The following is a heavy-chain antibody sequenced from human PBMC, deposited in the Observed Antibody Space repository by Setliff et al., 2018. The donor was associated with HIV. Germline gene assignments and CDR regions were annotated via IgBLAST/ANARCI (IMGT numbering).Heavy chain of an antibody. J-gene: IGHJ4*02. CDR1: GFTFSSYG. CDR3: AKGAVPAAIGGYYFDS. CDR2: TWYDGRNK. V-gene: IGHV3-33*06. D-gene: IGHD2-2*01. Sequence: GGSLRLSCAASGFTFSSYGMHWVRQAPGKGLEWVAVTWYDGRNKYYADSVKGRFTISRDNSKNTLYLQMNSLRAEDTAVYFCAKGAVPAAIGGYYFDSWGQGTLVTVSS.